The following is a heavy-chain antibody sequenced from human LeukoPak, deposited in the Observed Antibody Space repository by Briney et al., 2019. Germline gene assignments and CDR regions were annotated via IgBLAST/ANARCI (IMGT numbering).Heavy chain of an antibody. J-gene: IGHJ4*02. Sequence: GGSLRLSCAASGFTFSSYAISWVRQAPGKGLEWVSAISGSGGSTYYAYSVKGCFTISRDNSKNTLYLQMNSLRAEDTAVYYCAKDLYGDYLYSFDYWGQGTLVTVSS. CDR3: AKDLYGDYLYSFDY. D-gene: IGHD4-17*01. CDR2: ISGSGGST. CDR1: GFTFSSYA. V-gene: IGHV3-23*01.